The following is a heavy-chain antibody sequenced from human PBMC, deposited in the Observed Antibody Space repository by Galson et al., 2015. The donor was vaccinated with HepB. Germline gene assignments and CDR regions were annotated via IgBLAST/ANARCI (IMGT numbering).Heavy chain of an antibody. D-gene: IGHD6-6*01. CDR1: GFTFSRHD. V-gene: IGHV3-30*18. J-gene: IGHJ4*02. CDR3: ANGRGSIAAGEFDY. Sequence: SLRLSCAASGFTFSRHDMHWVRQAPGKGLEWVASMSYDGRYKYYADSVKGRLTISRDNSKNTLYLQVNSLTAEDTALYYCANGRGSIAAGEFDYWGQGTLVTVSS. CDR2: MSYDGRYK.